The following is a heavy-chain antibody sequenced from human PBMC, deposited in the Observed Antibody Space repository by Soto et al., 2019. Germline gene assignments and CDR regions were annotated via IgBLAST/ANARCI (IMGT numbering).Heavy chain of an antibody. CDR3: ARDHYYDSSGYYYLYY. Sequence: QVQLVESGGGVVQPGRSLRLSCAASGFTFSSYGMHWVRQAPGKGLEWVAVIWYDGSNKYYADSVKGRFTISRDNSKNTLYLQMNSLRAEDTAVYYCARDHYYDSSGYYYLYYWGQGTLVTVSS. D-gene: IGHD3-22*01. V-gene: IGHV3-33*01. J-gene: IGHJ4*02. CDR2: IWYDGSNK. CDR1: GFTFSSYG.